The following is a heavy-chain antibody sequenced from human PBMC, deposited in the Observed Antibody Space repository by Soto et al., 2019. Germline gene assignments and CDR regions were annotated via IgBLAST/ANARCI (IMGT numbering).Heavy chain of an antibody. CDR1: GYSFTIYW. J-gene: IGHJ6*03. CDR2: IHPGDSDT. Sequence: GESLNISCKGSGYSFTIYWIGWVRQMPGKGLEWMGIIHPGDSDTRYSPSFQGQVTISADKSISTAYLQWSSLKASDTAMYYCARQSSWSGYYNYYYYYMDVWGKGTTVTVSS. CDR3: ARQSSWSGYYNYYYYYMDV. D-gene: IGHD3-3*01. V-gene: IGHV5-51*01.